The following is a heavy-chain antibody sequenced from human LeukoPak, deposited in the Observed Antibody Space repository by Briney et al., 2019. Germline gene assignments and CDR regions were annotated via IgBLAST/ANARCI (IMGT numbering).Heavy chain of an antibody. Sequence: GGSLRLFCAASGFTFSSYAMSWVRQAPGKGLEGVSAISGSGGSTYYADSVKGRFTISRDNSKNTLYLQMNSLRAEDTAVYYCAKDQITMIVVVIPDSFDYWGQGTLVTVSS. J-gene: IGHJ4*02. V-gene: IGHV3-23*01. CDR1: GFTFSSYA. CDR2: ISGSGGST. CDR3: AKDQITMIVVVIPDSFDY. D-gene: IGHD3-22*01.